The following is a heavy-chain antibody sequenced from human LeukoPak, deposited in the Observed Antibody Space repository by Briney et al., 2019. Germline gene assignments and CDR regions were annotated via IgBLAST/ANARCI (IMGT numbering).Heavy chain of an antibody. CDR1: GGSYNSYV. CDR2: IIPIIDTA. J-gene: IGHJ4*02. CDR3: AGGYSSSWRADY. Sequence: ASVKVSCKASGGSYNSYVFSWVRQAPGQGLEWMGGIIPIIDTAEYAQKFQGRVTITADKSTSTAYMELSSPRSEDTAVYYCAGGYSSSWRADYWGQGTLVTVSS. D-gene: IGHD6-13*01. V-gene: IGHV1-69*06.